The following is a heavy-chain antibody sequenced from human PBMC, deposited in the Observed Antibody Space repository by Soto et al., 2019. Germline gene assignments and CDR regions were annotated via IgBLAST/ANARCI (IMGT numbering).Heavy chain of an antibody. J-gene: IGHJ4*02. CDR2: IYPGDSDT. Sequence: GESLKISCRTSGTNYWIAWVRQRPGKGLEWLGIIYPGDSDTRYSPSFQGQVTISADKSINTTYLRWSTLKASDSGIYFCERGYYSFWSGPLDYWGQGTLVTVSS. CDR1: GTNYW. V-gene: IGHV5-51*01. CDR3: ERGYYSFWSGPLDY. D-gene: IGHD3-3*01.